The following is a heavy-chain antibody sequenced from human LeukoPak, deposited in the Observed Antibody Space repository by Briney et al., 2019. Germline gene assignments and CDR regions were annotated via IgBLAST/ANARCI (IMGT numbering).Heavy chain of an antibody. CDR1: GYTFTSYD. CDR3: ARGILRQQLVHTY. CDR2: MNPNSGNT. D-gene: IGHD6-13*01. Sequence: ASVKVSCKASGYTFTSYDINWVRQATGQGLEWMGWMNPNSGNTGYAQKFQGRVAMTRNTSISTAYMELSSLRSEDTAVYYCARGILRQQLVHTYWGQGTLVTVSS. J-gene: IGHJ4*02. V-gene: IGHV1-8*01.